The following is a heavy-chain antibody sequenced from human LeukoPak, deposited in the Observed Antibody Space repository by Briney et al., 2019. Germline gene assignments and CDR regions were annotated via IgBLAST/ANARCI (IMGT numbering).Heavy chain of an antibody. CDR3: ARERLYYDYVWGSYRQRLAFDY. J-gene: IGHJ4*02. CDR1: GGSFSGYY. CDR2: INYSGST. Sequence: MASETLSLTCAVYGGSFSGYYWSWIRQPPGKGLEWIGEINYSGSTNYNPSLKSRVTISVDTSKNQFSLKLSSVTAADTAVYYCARERLYYDYVWGSYRQRLAFDYWGQGTLVTVSS. V-gene: IGHV4-34*01. D-gene: IGHD3-16*02.